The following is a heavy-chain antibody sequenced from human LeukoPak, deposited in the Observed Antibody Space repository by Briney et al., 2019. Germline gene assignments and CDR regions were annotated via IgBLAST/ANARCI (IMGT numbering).Heavy chain of an antibody. D-gene: IGHD3-10*01. Sequence: GGSLRLSCAASGFNFRNYAMHWVRQAPGKEPEWVALIRFDGSHKYYADSVKGRFTISRDNSRDTLYLQMNSLRAEDTAVYYCARAEALRLWFGELLTEYYFDYWGQGTLVTVSS. V-gene: IGHV3-30*02. CDR3: ARAEALRLWFGELLTEYYFDY. CDR2: IRFDGSHK. CDR1: GFNFRNYA. J-gene: IGHJ4*02.